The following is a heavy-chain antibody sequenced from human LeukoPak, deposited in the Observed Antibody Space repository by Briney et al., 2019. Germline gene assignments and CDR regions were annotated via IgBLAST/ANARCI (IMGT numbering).Heavy chain of an antibody. D-gene: IGHD3-10*01. CDR1: GGSISSSSYY. CDR2: IYYSGST. Sequence: SETLSLTCTVPGGSISSSSYYWGRLRQPPGKGLEWIGSIYYSGSTYYNPSLKSRVTISADTSKDQFSLKLRYMSAADTAVYFCARHRWMEVYGSGSYYLDHWGQGTLVTVSS. V-gene: IGHV4-39*01. J-gene: IGHJ4*02. CDR3: ARHRWMEVYGSGSYYLDH.